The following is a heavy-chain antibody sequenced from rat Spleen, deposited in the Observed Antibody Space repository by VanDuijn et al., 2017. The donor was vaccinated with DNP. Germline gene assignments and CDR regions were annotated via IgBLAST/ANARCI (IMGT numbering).Heavy chain of an antibody. CDR3: TKDYHFYAMDA. CDR1: GFTFSDYI. D-gene: IGHD1-1*01. Sequence: EVQLVESGGGLVQPGRSLKLSCAASGFTFSDYIMAWVRQVPKKGLEWVATIIYDGDRTYYRDSVKGRFTISRDNAKSTLYLQMDSLRSEDTATYYCTKDYHFYAMDAWGQGTSVTVSS. CDR2: IIYDGDRT. J-gene: IGHJ4*01. V-gene: IGHV5S10*01.